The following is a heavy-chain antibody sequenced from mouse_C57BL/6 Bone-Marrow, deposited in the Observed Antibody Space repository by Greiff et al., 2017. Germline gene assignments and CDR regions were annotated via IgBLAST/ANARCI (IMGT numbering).Heavy chain of an antibody. Sequence: VQLQQSGPELVKPGASVKISCKASGYTFTDYNMAWVKQSHGKSLEWIGDINPNNGGTIYNQKFKGKATLTVAKSSSTACIELRRLTSESTSVYYCARESKGWFGYLGQGTLVTVSA. CDR2: INPNNGGT. J-gene: IGHJ3*01. V-gene: IGHV1-18*01. CDR1: GYTFTDYN. D-gene: IGHD6-2*01. CDR3: ARESKGWFGY.